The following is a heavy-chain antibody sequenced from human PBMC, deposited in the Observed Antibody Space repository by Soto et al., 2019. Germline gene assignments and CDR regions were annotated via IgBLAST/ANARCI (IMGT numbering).Heavy chain of an antibody. CDR2: IWYRGSTK. Sequence: PGGSLRLSCAASGFTFSSYSMNWVRQAPGKGLEWVAYIWYRGSTKYYADSVKGRFTISRDNSKNTLYLQMNSLRAEDTAVYYCAREYYYGSGSSQGAYWGQGTLVTVSS. J-gene: IGHJ4*02. D-gene: IGHD3-10*01. V-gene: IGHV3-33*08. CDR1: GFTFSSYS. CDR3: AREYYYGSGSSQGAY.